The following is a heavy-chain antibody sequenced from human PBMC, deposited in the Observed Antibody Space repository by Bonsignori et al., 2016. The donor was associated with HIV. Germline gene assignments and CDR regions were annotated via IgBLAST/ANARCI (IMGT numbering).Heavy chain of an antibody. CDR1: GYTFTGYY. V-gene: IGHV1-2*02. D-gene: IGHD3-22*01. CDR3: ARDYYDSSGYYYWDPLNHWYFDL. J-gene: IGHJ2*01. CDR2: INPNSGGT. Sequence: ASVKVSCKASGYTFTGYYMHWVRQAPGQGLEWMGWINPNSGGTNYAQKFQGRVTMTRDTSISTAYMELSRLRSDDTAVYYCARDYYDSSGYYYWDPLNHWYFDLWGRGTLVTVSS.